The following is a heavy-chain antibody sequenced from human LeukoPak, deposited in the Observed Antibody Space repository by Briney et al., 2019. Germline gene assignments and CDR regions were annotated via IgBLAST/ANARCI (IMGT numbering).Heavy chain of an antibody. CDR3: ARELVSH. J-gene: IGHJ4*02. CDR1: GFTFSSYG. Sequence: GGSLRLSCAASGFTFSSYGMHWVRQAPGKGLEWVADIKEDGSEKYYVDSVKGRFTISRDNAKNSLYLQMNSLRAEDTAVYYCARELVSHWGQGTLVTVSS. V-gene: IGHV3-7*01. CDR2: IKEDGSEK.